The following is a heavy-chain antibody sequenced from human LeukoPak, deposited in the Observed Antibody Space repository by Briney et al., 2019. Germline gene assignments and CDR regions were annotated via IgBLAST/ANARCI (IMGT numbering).Heavy chain of an antibody. Sequence: ASVKVSCKASGYTFTSYGISWVRQAPGQGLEWMGWINSYNGNTNYAQKLQGRGTMTTDTSTTTAYMELRSLTSDDTAVYYCARDPVYYGSGSYYNGAFDYWGQGTLVTVSS. CDR3: ARDPVYYGSGSYYNGAFDY. CDR2: INSYNGNT. V-gene: IGHV1-18*01. CDR1: GYTFTSYG. D-gene: IGHD3-10*01. J-gene: IGHJ4*02.